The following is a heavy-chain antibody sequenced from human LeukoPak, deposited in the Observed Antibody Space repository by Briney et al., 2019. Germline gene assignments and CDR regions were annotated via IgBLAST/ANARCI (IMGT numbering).Heavy chain of an antibody. J-gene: IGHJ4*02. V-gene: IGHV3-30*02. CDR2: IRYDGSNK. Sequence: GGSLSLSCAASGFTFSSYGMLWVRQAPGKGLEWGVFIRYDGSNKYYADSVKGRFTISRDNSKNTLYLQMNSLRAEDTAVYYCAKAGPYDFWSGRTQEGFDYWGQGTLVTVSS. D-gene: IGHD3-3*01. CDR1: GFTFSSYG. CDR3: AKAGPYDFWSGRTQEGFDY.